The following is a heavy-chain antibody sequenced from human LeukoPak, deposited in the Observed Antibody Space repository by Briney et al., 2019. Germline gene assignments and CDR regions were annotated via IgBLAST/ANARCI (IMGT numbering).Heavy chain of an antibody. Sequence: GGSLRLSCAASGFTFSSYGMHWVRQAPGKGLEWVALIWYDGSNKYYADSVKGRFTISRDNSKNTLYLQMNSLRAEDTAVYYCAKLLLAYCSGGSCPPDAFDIWGQGTMVTVSS. CDR2: IWYDGSNK. CDR1: GFTFSSYG. V-gene: IGHV3-30*02. D-gene: IGHD2-15*01. CDR3: AKLLLAYCSGGSCPPDAFDI. J-gene: IGHJ3*02.